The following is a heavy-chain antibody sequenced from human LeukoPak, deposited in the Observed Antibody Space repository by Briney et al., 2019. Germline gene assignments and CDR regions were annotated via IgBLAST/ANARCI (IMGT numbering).Heavy chain of an antibody. CDR1: GGSVGSDNSY. Sequence: SETLSLTCPVSGGSVGSDNSYWNWIRQPAGKGLEWIGRIYADGSSTYNPSLKSRVTILVDTSKNQFSLRLSSMTAADTAVYYCARGYYYRTWGQGTLVTVSS. D-gene: IGHD3-10*01. CDR2: IYADGSS. V-gene: IGHV4-61*02. J-gene: IGHJ4*02. CDR3: ARGYYYRT.